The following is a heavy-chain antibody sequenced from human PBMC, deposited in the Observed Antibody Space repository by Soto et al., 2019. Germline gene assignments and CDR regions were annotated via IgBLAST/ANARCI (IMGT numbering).Heavy chain of an antibody. CDR2: IGPDNGNT. CDR1: GYIFTNYA. V-gene: IGHV1-18*01. Sequence: QVQLMQSGAEVKKPGASVKVSCKTPGYIFTNYAISWLRQAPGQGLEGMGWIGPDNGNTKYAPKFQDRVTMTTDTSTGSAYKELRSLRSDDTAVYYCPRDNDFFTGYYFDSWGQGTLVIVSS. D-gene: IGHD3-9*01. J-gene: IGHJ4*02. CDR3: PRDNDFFTGYYFDS.